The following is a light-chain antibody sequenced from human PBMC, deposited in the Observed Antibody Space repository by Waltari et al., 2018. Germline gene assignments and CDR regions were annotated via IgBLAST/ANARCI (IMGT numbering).Light chain of an antibody. CDR3: VAWDDSLSGLV. CDR2: RSS. Sequence: QSVLTQPPSASGAPGPTVSISCSGSNSNIGGTNVYWYQHVPGTAPRLLIHRSSQRPSGVPARFSGSWSGTSASLAISGLRSDDEADYYCVAWDDSLSGLVFGGGTRVTVL. J-gene: IGLJ2*01. V-gene: IGLV1-47*01. CDR1: NSNIGGTN.